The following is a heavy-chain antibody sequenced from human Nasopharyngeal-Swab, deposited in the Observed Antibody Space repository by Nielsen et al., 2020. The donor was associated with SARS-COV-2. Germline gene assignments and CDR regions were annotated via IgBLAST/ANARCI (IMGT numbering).Heavy chain of an antibody. CDR1: GFTFRSYA. CDR2: ISGSDYTT. J-gene: IGHJ2*01. Sequence: GESLKISCAASGFTFRSYAISWVRQAPGKGLEWVSVISGSDYTTYYADSVKGRFTISRDNAKNSLYLQMNSLRAEDTAVYYCARDNTVVVAATPHWYFDLWGRGTLVTVSS. V-gene: IGHV3-23*01. CDR3: ARDNTVVVAATPHWYFDL. D-gene: IGHD2-15*01.